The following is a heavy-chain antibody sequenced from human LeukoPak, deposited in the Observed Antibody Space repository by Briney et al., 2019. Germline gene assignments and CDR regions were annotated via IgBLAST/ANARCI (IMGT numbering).Heavy chain of an antibody. D-gene: IGHD3-10*01. J-gene: IGHJ3*02. CDR1: GFTFSSYG. Sequence: GGSLRLSCAASGFTFSSYGMPWVRQAPGKGLERVAVIWYDESNKYYADSVKGRFTISRDNSKNTLYLQMNSLRAEDTAVYYCARDDIVRTASLYAFDIWGQGTMVTVSS. CDR2: IWYDESNK. V-gene: IGHV3-33*01. CDR3: ARDDIVRTASLYAFDI.